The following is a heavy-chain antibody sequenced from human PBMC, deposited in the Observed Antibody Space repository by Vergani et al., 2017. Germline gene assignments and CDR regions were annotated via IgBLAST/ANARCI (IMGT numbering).Heavy chain of an antibody. CDR2: ISSSSSYT. CDR1: GFTVSSNY. Sequence: QVQLVESGGGLVKPGGSLRLSCAASGFTVSSNYMSWVRQAPGKGLEWVSYISSSSSYTNYADSVKGRFTISRDNAKNSLYLQMNSLRAEDTAVYYCAISQYYDILTGYYAYWGQGTLVTVSS. J-gene: IGHJ4*02. D-gene: IGHD3-9*01. CDR3: AISQYYDILTGYYAY. V-gene: IGHV3-11*06.